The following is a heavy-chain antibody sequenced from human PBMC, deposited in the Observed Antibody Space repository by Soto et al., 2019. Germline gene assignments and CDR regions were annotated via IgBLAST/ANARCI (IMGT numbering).Heavy chain of an antibody. CDR1: GGSISSSY. CDR2: IYDDGSA. Sequence: SETLSLTCTVSGGSISSSYWSWIRQPPGKGLEWLAYIYDDGSANYNPSLKSRATISLDMSKNQFSLKLTSVTAADTAVYYCARDKYCGGGSCCKNWFGPWGQGPLVTVS. J-gene: IGHJ5*02. D-gene: IGHD2-15*01. V-gene: IGHV4-59*01. CDR3: ARDKYCGGGSCCKNWFGP.